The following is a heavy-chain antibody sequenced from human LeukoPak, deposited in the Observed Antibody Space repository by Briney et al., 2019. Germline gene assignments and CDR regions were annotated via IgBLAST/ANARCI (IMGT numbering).Heavy chain of an antibody. J-gene: IGHJ3*02. CDR2: IYYSGST. V-gene: IGHV4-59*01. D-gene: IGHD1-26*01. CDR1: GGSFSGYY. Sequence: SETLSLTCAVYGGSFSGYYWSWIRQPPGKGLEWIGYIYYSGSTNYNPSLKSRVTISVDTSKNQFSLKLSSVTAADTAVYYCARESGSYYWGSGSAFDIWGQGTMVTVSS. CDR3: ARESGSYYWGSGSAFDI.